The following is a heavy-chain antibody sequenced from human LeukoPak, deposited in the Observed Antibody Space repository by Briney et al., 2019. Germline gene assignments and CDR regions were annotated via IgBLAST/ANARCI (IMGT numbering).Heavy chain of an antibody. CDR3: AKLVPAATFDY. D-gene: IGHD2-2*01. CDR1: GGSISSSSYY. CDR2: IYYSGST. Sequence: PSETLSLTCTVSGGSISSSSYYWGWLRQPPGKGLEWIGSIYYSGSTYYNPSLKSRVTISVDTSKNQFSLKLSSVTAADTAVYYCAKLVPAATFDYWGQGTLVTVSS. V-gene: IGHV4-39*01. J-gene: IGHJ4*02.